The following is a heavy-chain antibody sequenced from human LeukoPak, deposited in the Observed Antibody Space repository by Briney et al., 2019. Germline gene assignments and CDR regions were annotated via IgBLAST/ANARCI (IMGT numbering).Heavy chain of an antibody. CDR2: IRGSGGST. J-gene: IGHJ6*02. Sequence: GGSLRLSCAASGFTFSSYAMSWVRQAPGKGLEWVSAIRGSGGSTYYADSVKGRFTISRDNSKNTLYLQMNSLRAEDTAVYYCAKGYYYDSSGYPLYYGMDVWGQGTTVTVSS. V-gene: IGHV3-23*01. CDR3: AKGYYYDSSGYPLYYGMDV. D-gene: IGHD3-22*01. CDR1: GFTFSSYA.